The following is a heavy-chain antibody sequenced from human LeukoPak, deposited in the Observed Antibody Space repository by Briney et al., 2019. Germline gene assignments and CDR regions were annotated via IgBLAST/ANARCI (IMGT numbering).Heavy chain of an antibody. CDR3: ASHSSDYYYFDY. CDR1: GGSINSYY. V-gene: IGHV4-59*08. Sequence: SETLSLTCTVSGGSINSYYWSWIRQPPGKELEWIGYIYYSGSTKHNPSLESRVTMSVDTSKNQFSMNLNSVTAADTAMYYCASHSSDYYYFDYWGQGILVTVSP. J-gene: IGHJ4*02. CDR2: IYYSGST. D-gene: IGHD3-22*01.